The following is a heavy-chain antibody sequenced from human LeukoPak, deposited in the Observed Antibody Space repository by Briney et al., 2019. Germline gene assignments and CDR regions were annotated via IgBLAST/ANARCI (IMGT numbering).Heavy chain of an antibody. CDR3: ARSGYDFWSGYSNYYYYGMDV. V-gene: IGHV3-23*01. CDR1: GFTFSSYA. CDR2: ISGSGGST. J-gene: IGHJ6*02. Sequence: PGGSLRLSCAASGFTFSSYAMSWVRRAPGKGLEWVSAISGSGGSTDYADSVKGRFTISRDNSKNTLYLQMNSLRAEDTAVYYCARSGYDFWSGYSNYYYYGMDVWGQGTTVTVS. D-gene: IGHD3-3*01.